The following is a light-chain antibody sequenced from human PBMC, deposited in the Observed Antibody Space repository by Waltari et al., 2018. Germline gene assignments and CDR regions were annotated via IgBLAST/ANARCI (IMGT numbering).Light chain of an antibody. V-gene: IGKV4-1*01. J-gene: IGKJ2*01. CDR1: QNVLYSSNNKNY. CDR2: WAS. CDR3: QHYYSTPYT. Sequence: DIVMTQSPDSLAVSLGERATINCKSSQNVLYSSNNKNYLAWYQQKPGQSPNLLIYWASTRESGVPYRFSGSGSGTDFTLTISSLQAEDVAVYYCQHYYSTPYTFGQGTKLEIK.